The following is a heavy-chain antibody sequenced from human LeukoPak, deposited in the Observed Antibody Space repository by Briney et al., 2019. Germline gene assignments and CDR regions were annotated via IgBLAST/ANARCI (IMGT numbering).Heavy chain of an antibody. V-gene: IGHV3-30*02. CDR2: LRYDGSTA. J-gene: IGHJ4*02. CDR3: AKDPYGGTYPSYFDY. D-gene: IGHD1-26*01. Sequence: GGSLRLSYAASGFTFSSYWMSWVRQAPGKGLDWVAFLRYDGSTAFYEDSVKGRFTISRDSSKNTLYLQMNSLTPADTAIYYCAKDPYGGTYPSYFDYWGQGTLVTVSS. CDR1: GFTFSSYW.